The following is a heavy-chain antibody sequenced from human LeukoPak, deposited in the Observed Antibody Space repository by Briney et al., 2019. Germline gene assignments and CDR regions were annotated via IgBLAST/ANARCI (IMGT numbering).Heavy chain of an antibody. CDR1: GYTFTSYA. V-gene: IGHV1-3*01. CDR3: ARVPAPLWFGELLMGWFDP. J-gene: IGHJ5*02. D-gene: IGHD3-10*01. CDR2: INAGNGNT. Sequence: ASVKVSCKASGYTFTSYAMHWVRQAPGQRLEWMGWINAGNGNTKYSQKFQGRVTITRDTSASTAYMELSSLRSEDTAVYYCARVPAPLWFGELLMGWFDPWGQGTLVTVSS.